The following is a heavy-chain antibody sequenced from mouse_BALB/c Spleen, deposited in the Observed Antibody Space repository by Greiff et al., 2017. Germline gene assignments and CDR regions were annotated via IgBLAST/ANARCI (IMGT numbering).Heavy chain of an antibody. D-gene: IGHD2-14*01. Sequence: QVHVKQSGAELMKPGASVKISCKATGYTFSSYWIEWVKQRPGHGLEWIGEILPGSGSTNYNEKFKGKATFTADTSSNTAYMQLSSLTSADSAVYYCARKERYDDGSYFDYWGQGTTLTVSS. J-gene: IGHJ2*01. CDR3: ARKERYDDGSYFDY. V-gene: IGHV1-9*01. CDR1: GYTFSSYW. CDR2: ILPGSGST.